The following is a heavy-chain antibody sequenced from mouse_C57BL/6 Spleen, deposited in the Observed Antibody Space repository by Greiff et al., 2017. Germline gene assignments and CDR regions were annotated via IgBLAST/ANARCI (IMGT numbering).Heavy chain of an antibody. V-gene: IGHV1-69*01. CDR3: AKGGLRRTYWYFGG. Sequence: QVQLKQPGAELVMPGASVKLSCKASGYTFTSYWMHWVKQRPGQGLEWIGEIDPSDSYTNYNQKFKGKSTLTVDKSSSTAYMQLSSLTSEDSAVYCCAKGGLRRTYWYFGGWGTGATVTVSS. CDR1: GYTFTSYW. D-gene: IGHD2-4*01. CDR2: IDPSDSYT. J-gene: IGHJ1*03.